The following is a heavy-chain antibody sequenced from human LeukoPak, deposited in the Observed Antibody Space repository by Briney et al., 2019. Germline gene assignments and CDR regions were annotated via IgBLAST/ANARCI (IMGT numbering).Heavy chain of an antibody. V-gene: IGHV3-23*01. J-gene: IGHJ4*02. CDR1: GFTFRSYA. D-gene: IGHD3-10*01. CDR3: ARVVGSYYEY. Sequence: PGGSLRLSCVASGFTFRSYAMTWVRQAPGKGLDWVSALSAGGGGTFYADSVKGRFTISRDNSKNTLYLQMNSLRDEDTAVYYCARVVGSYYEYWGQGTLATVSS. CDR2: LSAGGGGT.